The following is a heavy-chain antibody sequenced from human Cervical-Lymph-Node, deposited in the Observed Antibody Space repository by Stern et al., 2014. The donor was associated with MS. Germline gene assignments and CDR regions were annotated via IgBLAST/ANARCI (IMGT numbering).Heavy chain of an antibody. D-gene: IGHD2-15*01. J-gene: IGHJ5*02. Sequence: QDQLVQSGAEVKKPGSSMNVSCKTSGGTFSSSYAITWMRQAPGQGLVWMGRIIPILGLANYAQKFQGRVIITADKSTSTTYMELSSLRSEDTAVYYCARGVVSNRAAATLHNLFDPWGQGTLVTVSS. CDR2: IIPILGLA. V-gene: IGHV1-69*04. CDR3: ARGVVSNRAAATLHNLFDP. CDR1: GGTFSSSYA.